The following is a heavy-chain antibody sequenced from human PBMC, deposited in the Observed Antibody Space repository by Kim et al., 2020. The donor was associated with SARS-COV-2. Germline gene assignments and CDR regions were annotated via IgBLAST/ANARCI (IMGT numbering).Heavy chain of an antibody. CDR2: INQSGNT. V-gene: IGHV4-34*01. CDR1: GESFSDFS. CDR3: ARGRVGVVPSPVLGLGPFWKYHYMDV. D-gene: IGHD2-2*02. J-gene: IGHJ6*03. Sequence: SETLSLTCAGFGESFSDFSWTWIRQSSGKGLEWIGEINQSGNTNYNPSLKSRVTISLDTSKNQFSLKVTSVTAADTAISYCARGRVGVVPSPVLGLGPFWKYHYMDVWGKGATVTVS.